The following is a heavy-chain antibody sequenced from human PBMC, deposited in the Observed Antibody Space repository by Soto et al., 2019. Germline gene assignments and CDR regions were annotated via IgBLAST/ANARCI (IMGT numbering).Heavy chain of an antibody. V-gene: IGHV3-23*01. CDR2: ISGSGGST. CDR1: GFTFSSYV. D-gene: IGHD2-2*01. J-gene: IGHJ3*02. CDR3: AKDLRSTSSRGGFDI. Sequence: GGSLRLSCAASGFTFSSYVLSWVRQAPGKGLEWVSGISGSGGSTYYADSVKGRFTISRDNSKNTLYLQMSGLRTEDTAVYYCAKDLRSTSSRGGFDIWGQGTLVTVSS.